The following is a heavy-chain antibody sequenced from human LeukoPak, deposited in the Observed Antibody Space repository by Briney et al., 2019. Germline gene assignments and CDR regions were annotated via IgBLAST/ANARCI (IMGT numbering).Heavy chain of an antibody. CDR3: AKLGYCTRGTCYAFDY. J-gene: IGHJ4*02. V-gene: IGHV5-51*01. CDR2: IYHGDSDT. Sequence: GESLKISCTASGYTFTSYWIGWVRQMPGKGLEWMGIIYHGDSDTRYNPSFEGQVKRSADKSITAAHLHWSSQKASDTAMYYGAKLGYCTRGTCYAFDYWGQGSLVTVSS. D-gene: IGHD2-2*01. CDR1: GYTFTSYW.